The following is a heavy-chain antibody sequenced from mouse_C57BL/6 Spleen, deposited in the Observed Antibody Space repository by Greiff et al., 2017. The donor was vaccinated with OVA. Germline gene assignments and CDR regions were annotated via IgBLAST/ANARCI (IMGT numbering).Heavy chain of an antibody. Sequence: EVNVVESGGGLVKPGGSLKLSCAASGFTFSDYGMHWVRQAPEKGLEWVAYISSGSSTIYYADTVKGRFTISRDNAKNTLFLQMTSLRSEDTAMYYCAKARLRSFYAMDYWGQGTSLTVSS. J-gene: IGHJ4*01. D-gene: IGHD1-1*01. V-gene: IGHV5-17*01. CDR3: AKARLRSFYAMDY. CDR1: GFTFSDYG. CDR2: ISSGSSTI.